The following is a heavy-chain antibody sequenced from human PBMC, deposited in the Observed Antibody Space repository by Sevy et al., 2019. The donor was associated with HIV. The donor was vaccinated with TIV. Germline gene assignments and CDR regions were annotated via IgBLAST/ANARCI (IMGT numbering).Heavy chain of an antibody. D-gene: IGHD1-26*01. CDR2: IYYNGHI. Sequence: SETLSLTCTVSGGSITSLYWNWIRQPPGKGLEWFANIYYNGHINYNPSLKSRVTLTLDTSKNKFSLRLISVSAADTAMYYCAGENAWGRGYSWGQGTLVTVSS. V-gene: IGHV4-59*08. J-gene: IGHJ4*02. CDR1: GGSITSLY. CDR3: AGENAWGRGYS.